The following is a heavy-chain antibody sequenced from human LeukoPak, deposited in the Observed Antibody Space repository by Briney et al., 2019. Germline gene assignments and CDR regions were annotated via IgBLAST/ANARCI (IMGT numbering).Heavy chain of an antibody. CDR2: FDPADGET. J-gene: IGHJ6*02. CDR1: GYTLTELS. Sequence: ASVKLSSKVSGYTLTELSMPWVRQAPGKGLEWRGGFDPADGETIYAQKFQGRVNMTCEKSRDRALIELSSVRSEDTAVYYCSVAGLESGMDVWGQGTTVTVPS. V-gene: IGHV1-24*01. CDR3: SVAGLESGMDV. D-gene: IGHD6-19*01.